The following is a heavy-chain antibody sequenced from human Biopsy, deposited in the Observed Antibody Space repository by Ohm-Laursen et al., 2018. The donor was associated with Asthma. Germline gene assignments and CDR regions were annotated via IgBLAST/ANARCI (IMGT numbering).Heavy chain of an antibody. Sequence: SLRLSCAASGFSLSDYYMSWIRQAPGKGLEWVALMSYDGSIKDYADSVKGRFTISRDNSMNTLYLHMNSLRVEDTAVYYCARGLDYSGRSGFDYWGQGTLVTVSS. CDR2: MSYDGSIK. CDR3: ARGLDYSGRSGFDY. CDR1: GFSLSDYY. J-gene: IGHJ4*02. V-gene: IGHV3-33*05. D-gene: IGHD3-10*01.